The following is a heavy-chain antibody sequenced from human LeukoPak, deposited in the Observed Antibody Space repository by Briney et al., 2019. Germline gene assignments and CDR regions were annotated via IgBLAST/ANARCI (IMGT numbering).Heavy chain of an antibody. D-gene: IGHD3-10*01. CDR2: IYYSGST. J-gene: IGHJ3*02. CDR3: ARDRDFHDAFDI. CDR1: GGSIRSSTDY. Sequence: SETLSLTCTVSGGSIRSSTDYWGWIRQPPGKELEWIGSIYYSGSTYYNPSLKSRVTISVDTSKNQFSLKLSSVTAADTAVYYCARDRDFHDAFDIWGQGTMVTVSS. V-gene: IGHV4-39*07.